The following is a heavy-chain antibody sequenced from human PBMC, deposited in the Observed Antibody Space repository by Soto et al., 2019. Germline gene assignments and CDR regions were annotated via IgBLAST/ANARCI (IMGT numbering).Heavy chain of an antibody. CDR3: AREVYLVIAAAGRITWFDP. J-gene: IGHJ5*02. Sequence: ASVKVSCKASGYTFTSYGISWVRQAPGQGLEWMGWISAYNGNTNYAQKLQGRVTMTTDTSTSTAYMELRSLRSDDTAVYYCAREVYLVIAAAGRITWFDPWGQGTLVTV. D-gene: IGHD6-13*01. CDR1: GYTFTSYG. CDR2: ISAYNGNT. V-gene: IGHV1-18*04.